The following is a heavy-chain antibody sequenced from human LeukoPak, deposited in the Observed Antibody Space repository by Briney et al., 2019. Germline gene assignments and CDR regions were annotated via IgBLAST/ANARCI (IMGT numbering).Heavy chain of an antibody. CDR2: ISWNSGSI. V-gene: IGHV3-9*01. D-gene: IGHD6-13*01. CDR1: GFTFDDYA. J-gene: IGHJ4*02. CDR3: AKDGDSSSWYPSPYYFDY. Sequence: GGSLRLSCAASGFTFDDYAMHWVRQAPGKGLEWVSGISWNSGSIGYADSVKGRFTISRDNAKNSLYLQMNSLRAEDTALYYYAKDGDSSSWYPSPYYFDYWGQGTLVTVSS.